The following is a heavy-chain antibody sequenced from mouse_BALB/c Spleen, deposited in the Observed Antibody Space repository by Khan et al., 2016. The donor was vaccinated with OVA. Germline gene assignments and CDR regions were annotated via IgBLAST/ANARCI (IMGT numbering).Heavy chain of an antibody. CDR2: ISSGSSTI. CDR1: GFTFSSFG. V-gene: IGHV5-17*02. CDR3: ARSGGNYHWYFDV. J-gene: IGHJ1*01. Sequence: EVELVESGGGLVQPGGSRKLSCAASGFTFSSFGMHWVRQAPMKGLEWVAYISSGSSTIYYVDTVTVRYTISKHNPKNTLFRHMTSLRSDDTAMYYCARSGGNYHWYFDVWGAGTSVTVSS. D-gene: IGHD2-1*01.